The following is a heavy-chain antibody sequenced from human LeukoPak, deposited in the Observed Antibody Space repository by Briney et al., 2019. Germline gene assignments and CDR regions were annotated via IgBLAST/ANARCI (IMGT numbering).Heavy chain of an antibody. D-gene: IGHD3-9*01. J-gene: IGHJ4*02. V-gene: IGHV1-3*01. Sequence: GASVKVSCKASGYTFTSYAMHWVRQAPGQRLEWMGWINAGNGNTKYSQKSQGRVTITRDTSASTAYMELSSLRSEDTAVYYCARTLGDFDWFEFWGQGTLVTVSS. CDR2: INAGNGNT. CDR1: GYTFTSYA. CDR3: ARTLGDFDWFEF.